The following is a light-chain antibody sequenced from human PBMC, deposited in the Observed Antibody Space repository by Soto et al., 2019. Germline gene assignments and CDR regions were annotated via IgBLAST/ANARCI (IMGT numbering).Light chain of an antibody. Sequence: QAVVTQEPSFSVSPGGTATLTCGLSSGSVSTSSYPSWYQQTPGQAPRTLIHSTNTRSSGVPDRFSGSILGNKAALTITGAQADDESDYYCMLYMGSGTWVFGGGTKVTVL. CDR3: MLYMGSGTWV. J-gene: IGLJ3*02. CDR2: STN. V-gene: IGLV8-61*01. CDR1: SGSVSTSSY.